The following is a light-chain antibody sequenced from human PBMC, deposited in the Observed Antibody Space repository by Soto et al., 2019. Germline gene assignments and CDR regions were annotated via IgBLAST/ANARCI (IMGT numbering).Light chain of an antibody. J-gene: IGLJ1*01. CDR3: SSSAGITPYV. Sequence: ALAQRPSASGSPGQSVSISCTGTSSDVGGYTYVSWYQQHPGKAPKLMIYGVSKRPSGVPDRFSGSKSGNTASLTVSGLQAEAEADYYCSSSAGITPYVFGTGPKVTVL. V-gene: IGLV2-8*01. CDR1: SSDVGGYTY. CDR2: GVS.